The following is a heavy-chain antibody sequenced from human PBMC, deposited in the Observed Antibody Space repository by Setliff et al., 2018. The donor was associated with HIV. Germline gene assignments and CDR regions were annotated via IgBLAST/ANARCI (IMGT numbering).Heavy chain of an antibody. CDR3: ARASRWGSIPFDY. CDR2: IYNSGGT. D-gene: IGHD2-21*01. V-gene: IGHV4-31*03. J-gene: IGHJ4*02. Sequence: PSETLSLTCTVSGGSISTGGYYWSWIRQHPGKGLEWIGYIYNSGGTYYNPSLKSRITMSIDTSKNQFYLKLNSVTAADTAVYFCARASRWGSIPFDYWGQGTLVTV. CDR1: GGSISTGGYY.